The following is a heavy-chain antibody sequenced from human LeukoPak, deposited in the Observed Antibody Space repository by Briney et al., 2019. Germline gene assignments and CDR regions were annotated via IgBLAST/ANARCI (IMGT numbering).Heavy chain of an antibody. J-gene: IGHJ4*02. V-gene: IGHV3-30*04. CDR1: GFTLDEYA. CDR2: ISYDGGNI. CDR3: ARDPPFGSGWSQNFFDF. D-gene: IGHD6-19*01. Sequence: GGSLRLSCAPSGFTLDEYAMHWVRQAPGQGLEWVALISYDGGNIYYADSVKGRFTISRDNYKSRLFLQMNNLRVDDTAVYYCARDPPFGSGWSQNFFDFWGQGTLVTVSS.